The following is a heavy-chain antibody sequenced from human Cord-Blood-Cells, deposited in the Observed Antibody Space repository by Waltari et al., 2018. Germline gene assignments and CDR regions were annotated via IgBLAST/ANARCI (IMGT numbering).Heavy chain of an antibody. CDR3: ARGPRGGSGIRTPIEGYFDL. CDR1: GGSFSGYS. Sequence: QVQLQQWGAGLLKPSETLPPTCAVYGGSFSGYSWRCISQPPGTGLEWIGEINHSGSTNYNPSLKSRVTISVDTSKNQFSLKLSSVTAADTAVYYCARGPRGGSGIRTPIEGYFDLWGRGTLVTVSS. J-gene: IGHJ2*01. CDR2: INHSGST. V-gene: IGHV4-34*01. D-gene: IGHD3-10*01.